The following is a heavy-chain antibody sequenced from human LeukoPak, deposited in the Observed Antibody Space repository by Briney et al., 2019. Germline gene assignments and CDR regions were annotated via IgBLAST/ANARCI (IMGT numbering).Heavy chain of an antibody. CDR2: ISWNSGSI. D-gene: IGHD3-22*01. J-gene: IGHJ4*02. CDR3: AKGDYYESSGPVGN. Sequence: GGSLRLSCAASGFTFDDYAMHWARQAPGKGLEWVSGISWNSGSISYADSVMGRFTISRDNAKNSLYPQMNSLRAEDTALYYCAKGDYYESSGPVGNWGQGTLVTVSS. V-gene: IGHV3-9*01. CDR1: GFTFDDYA.